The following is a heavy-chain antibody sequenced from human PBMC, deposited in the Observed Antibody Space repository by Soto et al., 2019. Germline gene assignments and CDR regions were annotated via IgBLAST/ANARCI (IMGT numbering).Heavy chain of an antibody. J-gene: IGHJ4*02. CDR2: IYYSGST. V-gene: IGHV4-61*01. CDR3: ARSRMHRLAY. Sequence: TLSLTSTSSDGSVRSGRSYWRWILQPPGKGLEWIGYIYYSGSTNYNPSLKSRVTISVDTSKNQFSLKLSSVTAADTAVYYCARSRMHRLAYWGQGTLVTGSS. D-gene: IGHD2-21*01. CDR1: DGSVRSGRSY.